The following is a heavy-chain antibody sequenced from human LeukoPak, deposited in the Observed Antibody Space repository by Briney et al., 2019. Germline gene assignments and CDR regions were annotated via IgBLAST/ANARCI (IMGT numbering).Heavy chain of an antibody. J-gene: IGHJ4*02. CDR3: ASSIGGLLDY. CDR1: GGSISHSNYL. Sequence: PSETLSLTCIVSGGSISHSNYLWGWIRQSPGKGLEWIGSIYYSGSTYYNPSLKTRVTMSVDTSKNHFSLNLSSVTAADTAVYYCASSIGGLLDYWGQGTLVTVSS. D-gene: IGHD3-16*01. V-gene: IGHV4-39*07. CDR2: IYYSGST.